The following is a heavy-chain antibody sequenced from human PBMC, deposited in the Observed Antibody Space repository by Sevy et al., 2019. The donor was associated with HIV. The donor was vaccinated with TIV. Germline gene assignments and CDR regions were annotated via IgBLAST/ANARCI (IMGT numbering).Heavy chain of an antibody. Sequence: PGGSLRLSCAASGFTFSSYSMNWVRQAPGKGLEWVSSISSSSSYIYYADSVKGRFTISRDNAKNSLYLQMNSLRAEDTAVYYCARDAFSGSYYLPNYYYYYGMDVWGQGTTVTVSS. CDR2: ISSSSSYI. CDR1: GFTFSSYS. V-gene: IGHV3-21*01. CDR3: ARDAFSGSYYLPNYYYYYGMDV. D-gene: IGHD1-26*01. J-gene: IGHJ6*02.